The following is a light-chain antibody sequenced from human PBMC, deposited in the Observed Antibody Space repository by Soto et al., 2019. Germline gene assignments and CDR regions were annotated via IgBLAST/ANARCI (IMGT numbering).Light chain of an antibody. CDR1: QSVSSS. CDR3: QQYNNWPGP. V-gene: IGKV3-15*01. J-gene: IGKJ1*01. CDR2: GAS. Sequence: EIVMSQSPATLSVSPGERATLSCRASQSVSSSLAWYQQKPGQAPRLLIYGASTRATGIPARFSGSGSGTEFTLTISSLQSEDFAVYYCQQYNNWPGPFGQGTLVDI.